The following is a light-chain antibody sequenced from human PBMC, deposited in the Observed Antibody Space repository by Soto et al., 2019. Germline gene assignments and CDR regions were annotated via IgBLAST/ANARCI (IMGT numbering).Light chain of an antibody. CDR3: QQYGSSPRT. J-gene: IGKJ1*01. Sequence: EIVMTQSPGTLSLSPGERATLSCRASQSVSSNLAWYQQIPGQAPRLLIYGASSRATGIPDRFSGSGSGTDFTLTISRLEPEDFAVYYCQQYGSSPRTFGQGTKVEIK. CDR1: QSVSSN. V-gene: IGKV3-20*01. CDR2: GAS.